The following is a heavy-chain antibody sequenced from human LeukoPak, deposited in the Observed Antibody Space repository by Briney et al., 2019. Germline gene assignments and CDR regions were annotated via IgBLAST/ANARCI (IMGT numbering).Heavy chain of an antibody. CDR1: RFAFNKFA. D-gene: IGHD3-16*01. Sequence: PGGSLRLSCAASRFAFNKFAMSWVRQAPGKGLEWVSAISASGDSTYYGDSVKGRFTISRDNSKNTLYLQMNSLRAEDTAVYYCAKDRIDDYVYYFDYWGQGTLVTVSS. J-gene: IGHJ4*02. CDR3: AKDRIDDYVYYFDY. CDR2: ISASGDST. V-gene: IGHV3-23*01.